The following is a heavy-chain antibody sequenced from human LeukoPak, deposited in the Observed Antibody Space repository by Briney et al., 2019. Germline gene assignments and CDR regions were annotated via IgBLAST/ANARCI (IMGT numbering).Heavy chain of an antibody. CDR1: GFTVATNY. CDR3: VSDHYYDCSGYYDY. Sequence: GGSLRLSCAVSGFTVATNYMSWVRQAPGRGLEWVSVIYSGGTTNYADSVRARFTISRDSSANTQYLQMDNLRVEDTAIYYCVSDHYYDCSGYYDYWGQGTLVTVSS. V-gene: IGHV3-66*01. D-gene: IGHD3-9*01. CDR2: IYSGGTT. J-gene: IGHJ4*02.